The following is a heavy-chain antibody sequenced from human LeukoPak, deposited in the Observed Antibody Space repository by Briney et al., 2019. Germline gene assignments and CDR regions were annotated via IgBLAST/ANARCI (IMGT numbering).Heavy chain of an antibody. J-gene: IGHJ4*02. CDR2: IYYSGST. CDR1: GGSISSGGYY. V-gene: IGHV4-31*03. CDR3: ARAKPAGYSGYDFDY. D-gene: IGHD5-12*01. Sequence: SQTLSLTCTVSGGSISSGGYYWSWIHQHPGKGLEWIGYIYYSGSTYYNPSLKSRVTISVDTSKNQFSLKLSSVTAADTAVYYCARAKPAGYSGYDFDYWGQGTLVTVSS.